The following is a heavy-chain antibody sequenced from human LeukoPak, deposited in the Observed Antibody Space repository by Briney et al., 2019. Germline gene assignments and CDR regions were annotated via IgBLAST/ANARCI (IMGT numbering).Heavy chain of an antibody. V-gene: IGHV3-23*01. Sequence: GGALRLSCAASGFTFSSYAMSWVRQAPGKGLEWVSAISGSGGSTYYADSVKGRFTISRDNSKNTLYLQMNSLRAEDAAVYYCAKDQGLGYCSGGSCYSDGYWGQGILVIVSS. CDR3: AKDQGLGYCSGGSCYSDGY. CDR2: ISGSGGST. CDR1: GFTFSSYA. D-gene: IGHD2-15*01. J-gene: IGHJ4*02.